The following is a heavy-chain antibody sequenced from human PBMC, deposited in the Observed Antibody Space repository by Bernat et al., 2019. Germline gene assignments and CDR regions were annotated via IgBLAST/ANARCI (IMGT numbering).Heavy chain of an antibody. D-gene: IGHD3-3*01. Sequence: QVQLVQSGAEVKKPGSSVKVSCKASGGTFSSYAISWVRQAPGPGLEWMGGIIPIFGTANYAQKFQGRVTITADESTSTAYMELSSLRSEDTAVYYCARTLRDYDFRSGYPHYYYMDVWGKGTTVTVSS. CDR3: ARTLRDYDFRSGYPHYYYMDV. CDR2: IIPIFGTA. CDR1: GGTFSSYA. V-gene: IGHV1-69*01. J-gene: IGHJ6*03.